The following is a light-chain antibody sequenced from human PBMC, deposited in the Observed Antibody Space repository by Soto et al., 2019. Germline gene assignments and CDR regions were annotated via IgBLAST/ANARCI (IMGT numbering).Light chain of an antibody. V-gene: IGLV2-23*02. CDR3: CSYAGSFTWV. CDR1: SSDVESDNV. CDR2: EVT. J-gene: IGLJ3*02. Sequence: QSALTQPASVSGSPGQTITISCTGASSDVESDNVVSWYQQHPGKAPKLIIYEVTKRPSGISNRFSGSKSGNTASLTISGLQAEDEADYYCCSYAGSFTWVFGGGTKLTVL.